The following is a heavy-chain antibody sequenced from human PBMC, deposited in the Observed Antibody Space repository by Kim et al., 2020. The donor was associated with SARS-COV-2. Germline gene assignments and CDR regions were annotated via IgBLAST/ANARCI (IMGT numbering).Heavy chain of an antibody. D-gene: IGHD2-2*03. CDR1: GYTFTSYA. Sequence: ASVKVSCKGSGYTFTSYAMNWVRQAPGQGPEWLGWINTNTGDPTYAQGFTGRFVSSLDTSVSTAYLQISSLKAEDTAVYYCARAIGFCSSSSCYLAYWGQGTLVTVSS. V-gene: IGHV7-4-1*02. CDR3: ARAIGFCSSSSCYLAY. CDR2: INTNTGDP. J-gene: IGHJ4*02.